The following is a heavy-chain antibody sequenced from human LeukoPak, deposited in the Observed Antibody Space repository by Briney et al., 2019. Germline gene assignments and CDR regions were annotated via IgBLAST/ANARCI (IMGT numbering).Heavy chain of an antibody. J-gene: IGHJ5*02. CDR2: IYTSGST. V-gene: IGHV4-4*07. CDR1: GGSISSYY. CDR3: ARDRDYYDSSGYFNWFDP. Sequence: PLETLSLTCTVSGGSISSYYWSWIRQPAGKGLEWIGRIYTSGSTNYNPSLKSRVTMSVDTSKNQFSLKLSSVTAADTAVYYCARDRDYYDSSGYFNWFDPWGQGTLVTVSP. D-gene: IGHD3-22*01.